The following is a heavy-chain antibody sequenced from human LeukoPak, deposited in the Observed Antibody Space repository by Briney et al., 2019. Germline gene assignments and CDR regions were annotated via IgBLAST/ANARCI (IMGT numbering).Heavy chain of an antibody. CDR3: ATDYKVSYYYGMDV. D-gene: IGHD3-10*01. V-gene: IGHV1-24*01. J-gene: IGHJ6*02. Sequence: ASVKVSCKVSGYTLTELSMHWVRQAPGKGLEWMGGFDPEDGETIYAQKFQGRVTMTEDTSTDTAYMELSSLRSEDTAVHYCATDYKVSYYYGMDVWGQGTTVTVSS. CDR1: GYTLTELS. CDR2: FDPEDGET.